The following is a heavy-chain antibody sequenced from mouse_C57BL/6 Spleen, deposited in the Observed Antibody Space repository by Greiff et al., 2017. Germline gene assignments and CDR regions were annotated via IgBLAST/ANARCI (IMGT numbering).Heavy chain of an antibody. J-gene: IGHJ4*01. CDR2: IYPGSGST. V-gene: IGHV1-55*01. Sequence: VQLQQPGAELVKPGASVKMSCKASGYTFTSYWITWVKQRPGQGLEWIGDIYPGSGSTNYNEKFKSKATLTVDTSSSTAYLQLSSLTSEDSAVYYCARREEDAMDDWGQGTSVTVSS. CDR3: ARREEDAMDD. CDR1: GYTFTSYW.